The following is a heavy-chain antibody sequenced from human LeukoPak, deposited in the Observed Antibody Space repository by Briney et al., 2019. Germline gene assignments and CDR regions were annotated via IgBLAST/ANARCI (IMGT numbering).Heavy chain of an antibody. D-gene: IGHD3-9*01. V-gene: IGHV4-34*01. CDR2: INHSGST. CDR3: ASLDILTGPLDY. CDR1: GGSFSGYY. J-gene: IGHJ4*02. Sequence: PSETLSLTCAVYGGSFSGYYWSWIRQPPGKGLEWIGEINHSGSTNYNPSLKSRVTISVDTSKNHFSLKLSSVTAADTAVYYCASLDILTGPLDYWGQGTLVTVSS.